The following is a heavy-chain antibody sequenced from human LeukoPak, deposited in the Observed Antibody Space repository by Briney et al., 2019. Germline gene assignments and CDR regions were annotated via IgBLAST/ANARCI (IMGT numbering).Heavy chain of an antibody. CDR3: VKVGVGQCVTMVRGAGGFDY. CDR1: GLSFSSYA. D-gene: IGHD3-10*01. J-gene: IGHJ4*02. V-gene: IGHV3-64*03. CDR2: ISRKGGST. Sequence: PGGSLRLSCSPSGLSFSSYAMHWVRQAGGEGLEYVSAISRKGGSTYYADSVKGRFTISRDNSKTTLCVQMSSLRAEDTAVYCCVKVGVGQCVTMVRGAGGFDYWGQGTLVTVSS.